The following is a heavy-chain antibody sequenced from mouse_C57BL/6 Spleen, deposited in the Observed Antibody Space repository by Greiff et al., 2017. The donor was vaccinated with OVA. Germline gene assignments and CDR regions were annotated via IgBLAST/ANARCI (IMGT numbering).Heavy chain of an antibody. J-gene: IGHJ1*03. CDR3: AIYYGNYGWYFDV. D-gene: IGHD2-1*01. Sequence: EVKLVESGPGLVKPSQSLSLTCSVTGYSITSGYYWNWIRQFPGNKLEWMGYISYDGSNNYNPSLKNRISITRDTSKNQFFLKLNSVTTEDTATYYCAIYYGNYGWYFDVWGTGTTVTVSS. CDR1: GYSITSGYY. V-gene: IGHV3-6*01. CDR2: ISYDGSN.